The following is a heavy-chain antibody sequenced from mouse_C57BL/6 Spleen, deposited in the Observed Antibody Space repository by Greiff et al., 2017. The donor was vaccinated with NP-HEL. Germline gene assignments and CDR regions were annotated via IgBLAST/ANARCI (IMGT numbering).Heavy chain of an antibody. CDR2: ISDGGSYT. J-gene: IGHJ2*01. D-gene: IGHD2-1*01. V-gene: IGHV5-4*01. Sequence: EVNVVESGGGLVKPGGSLKLSCAASGFTFSSYAMSWVRQTPETRLEWVATISDGGSYTYYPDNVKGRFTISRDNAKNNLYLQMSNLKSENTAMYYWARDVDGNFDYWGQGTTLTVSS. CDR3: ARDVDGNFDY. CDR1: GFTFSSYA.